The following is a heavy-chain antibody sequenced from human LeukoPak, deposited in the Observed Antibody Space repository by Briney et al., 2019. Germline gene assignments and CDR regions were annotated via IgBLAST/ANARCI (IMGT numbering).Heavy chain of an antibody. J-gene: IGHJ4*02. CDR3: ARVYCSSTSCVDRRFDY. CDR1: GFTFSSYS. CDR2: ISSSSSYI. V-gene: IGHV3-21*01. D-gene: IGHD2-2*01. Sequence: PGGSLRLSCVASGFTFSSYSMNWVRQAPGKGLEWVSSISSSSSYIYYADSVKGRFTISRDNAKNSLYLQMNSLRAEDTAVYYCARVYCSSTSCVDRRFDYWGQGTLVTVSS.